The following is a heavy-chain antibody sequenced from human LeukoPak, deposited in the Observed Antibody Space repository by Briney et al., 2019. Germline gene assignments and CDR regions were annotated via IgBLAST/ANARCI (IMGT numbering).Heavy chain of an antibody. J-gene: IGHJ4*02. D-gene: IGHD5-12*01. CDR3: ARWATITSFDY. Sequence: GGSLRLSCAASGFTFSSCWMHWVRQAPGKGLVWVSRINSDGSSTSYADSVKGRFTISRDNAKNTLYLQMNSLRAEDTAVYYCARWATITSFDYWGQGTLVTVSS. V-gene: IGHV3-74*01. CDR2: INSDGSST. CDR1: GFTFSSCW.